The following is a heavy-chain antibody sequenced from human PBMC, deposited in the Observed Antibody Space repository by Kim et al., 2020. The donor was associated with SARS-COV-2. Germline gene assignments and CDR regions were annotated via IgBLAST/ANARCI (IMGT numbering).Heavy chain of an antibody. J-gene: IGHJ5*02. Sequence: SETLSLTCTVSGGSISSYYWSWIRQPPGKGLEWIGYIYYSGSTNYNPSLKSRVTISVDTSKNQFSLKLSSVTAADTAVYYCARDRTGFGGWFDPWGQGT. CDR1: GGSISSYY. CDR2: IYYSGST. CDR3: ARDRTGFGGWFDP. V-gene: IGHV4-59*01. D-gene: IGHD3-10*01.